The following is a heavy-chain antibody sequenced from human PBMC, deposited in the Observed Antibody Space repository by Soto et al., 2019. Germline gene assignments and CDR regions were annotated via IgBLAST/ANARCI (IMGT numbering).Heavy chain of an antibody. D-gene: IGHD6-13*01. CDR3: AKDRDGAAAGPTKFYGMDV. V-gene: IGHV3-23*01. CDR1: GFTFSSYA. Sequence: EVQLLESGGGLVQPGGSLRLSCAASGFTFSSYAMSWVRQAPGKGLEWVSVISGSGDSTYYEDSVRGRFTISNDNYKNTLYLQMNSLRAEDTAVYYCAKDRDGAAAGPTKFYGMDVWGQGTKVTVSS. J-gene: IGHJ6*02. CDR2: ISGSGDST.